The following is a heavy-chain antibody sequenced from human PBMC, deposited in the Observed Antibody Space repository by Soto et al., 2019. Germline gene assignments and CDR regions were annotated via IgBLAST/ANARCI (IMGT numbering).Heavy chain of an antibody. J-gene: IGHJ4*02. Sequence: ASVKVSCKASGYTFTSYYMHWVRQAPGQGLEWMGIINPSGGSTSYAQKFQGRVTMTRDTSTSTVYMELSSLRSEDTAVYYSARDTIVVVPAAKNGLRYFDYWGQGTLVTVSS. CDR3: ARDTIVVVPAAKNGLRYFDY. CDR1: GYTFTSYY. CDR2: INPSGGST. V-gene: IGHV1-46*01. D-gene: IGHD2-2*01.